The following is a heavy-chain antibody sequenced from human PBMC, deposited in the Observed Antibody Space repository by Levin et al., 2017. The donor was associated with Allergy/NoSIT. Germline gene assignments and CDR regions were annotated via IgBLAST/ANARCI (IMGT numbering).Heavy chain of an antibody. Sequence: SGPTLVKPTETLTLTCTVSGFSLSNARMGASWIRQPPGKALEWLAHIFSNDEKSYSTSLKSRLTISKDTSKSQVVLTMTNMDPVDTATYYCARIGFYGGNTMGGHREYYFDYWGQGTLVTVSS. CDR2: IFSNDEK. D-gene: IGHD4-23*01. CDR3: ARIGFYGGNTMGGHREYYFDY. CDR1: GFSLSNARMG. V-gene: IGHV2-26*01. J-gene: IGHJ4*02.